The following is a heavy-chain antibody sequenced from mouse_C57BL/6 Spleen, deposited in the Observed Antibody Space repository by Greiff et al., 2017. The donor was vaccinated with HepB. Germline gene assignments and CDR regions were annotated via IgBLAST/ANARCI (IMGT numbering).Heavy chain of an antibody. V-gene: IGHV5-17*01. Sequence: EVQRVESGGGLVKPGGSLKLSCAASGFTFSDYGMHWVRQAPEKGLEWVAYISSGSSTIYYADTVKGRFTISRDNAKNTLFLQMTSLRSEDTAMYYCARSNWDVYYAMDYWGQGTSVTVSS. CDR2: ISSGSSTI. CDR1: GFTFSDYG. D-gene: IGHD4-1*01. CDR3: ARSNWDVYYAMDY. J-gene: IGHJ4*01.